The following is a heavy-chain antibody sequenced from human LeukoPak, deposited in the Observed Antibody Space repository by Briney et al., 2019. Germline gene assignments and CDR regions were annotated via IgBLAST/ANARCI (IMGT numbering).Heavy chain of an antibody. D-gene: IGHD6-19*01. CDR2: ISGSGGST. V-gene: IGHV3-23*01. CDR3: AKEPLRIAVAGIDY. J-gene: IGHJ4*02. CDR1: GYTFSDHY. Sequence: GGSLRLSCAGSGYTFSDHYIDWVRQAPGKGLEWVSAISGSGGSTYYADSVKGRFTISRDNSKNTLYLQMNSLRAEDTAVYYCAKEPLRIAVAGIDYWGQGTLVTVSS.